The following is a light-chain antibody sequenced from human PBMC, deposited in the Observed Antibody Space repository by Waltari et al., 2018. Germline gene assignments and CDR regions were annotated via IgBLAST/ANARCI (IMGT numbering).Light chain of an antibody. CDR3: QQYLSFSGLT. V-gene: IGKV1-5*03. J-gene: IGKJ4*01. CDR2: DAS. CDR1: QSIIRW. Sequence: DIQMNQSPSTLSADVGDRVTITCRASQSIIRWLAWYQQKPGKAPKLLIYDASTLESGVPSRFSVSGSETEFTLTIYNLQPEDFATYFCQQYLSFSGLTFGGGTKV.